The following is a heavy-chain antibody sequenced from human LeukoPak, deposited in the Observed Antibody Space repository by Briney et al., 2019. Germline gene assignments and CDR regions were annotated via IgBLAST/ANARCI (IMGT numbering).Heavy chain of an antibody. V-gene: IGHV3-23*01. CDR3: AKVGGGGDCPHCEKYFDY. Sequence: GGSLRLSCAASGFTFSSYGMSWVRQAPGKGLEWVSAISGSGGSTYYADSVKGRFTISRDNSKNTLYLQMNSLRAEDTAVYYCAKVGGGGDCPHCEKYFDYWGQGTLVTVSS. CDR1: GFTFSSYG. J-gene: IGHJ4*02. CDR2: ISGSGGST. D-gene: IGHD2-21*02.